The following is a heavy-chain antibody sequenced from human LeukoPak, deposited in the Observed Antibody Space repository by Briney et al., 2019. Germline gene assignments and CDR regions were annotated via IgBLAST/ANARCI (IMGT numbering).Heavy chain of an antibody. CDR2: IYYSGRT. J-gene: IGHJ4*02. D-gene: IGHD5-24*01. CDR3: ARDRGYNFY. Sequence: SETLSLTCTVSGGSISSSSYYWGWIRQPPGKGLEWIGSIYYSGRTYYNPSLKSRVTISVDTSKNQFSLKLRSVTAADTAVYYCARDRGYNFYWGQGTLVTVSS. V-gene: IGHV4-39*07. CDR1: GGSISSSSYY.